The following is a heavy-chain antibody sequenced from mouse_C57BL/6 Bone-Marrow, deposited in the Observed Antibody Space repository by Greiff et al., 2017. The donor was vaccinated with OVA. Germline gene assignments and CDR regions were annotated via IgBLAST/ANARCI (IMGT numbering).Heavy chain of an antibody. CDR2: IHPNSGST. J-gene: IGHJ4*01. D-gene: IGHD2-5*01. Sequence: QVQLQQPGAELVKPGASVKLSCKASGYTFTSYWMHWVKQRPGQGLEWIGMIHPNSGSTNYNEKFKSKATLTVDKSSSTASLQLSSLTSEDSAVYYCARRTYYSKVDYAMDYWGQGTSVTVSS. CDR1: GYTFTSYW. CDR3: ARRTYYSKVDYAMDY. V-gene: IGHV1-64*01.